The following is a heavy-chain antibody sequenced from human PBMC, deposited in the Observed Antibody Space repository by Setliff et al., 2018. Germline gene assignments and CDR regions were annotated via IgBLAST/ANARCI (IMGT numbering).Heavy chain of an antibody. D-gene: IGHD4-4*01. Sequence: VSSISSSSSYIYYADSVKGRFTISRDNAKNSLYLQMNSLRAEDTAVYYCAKDIDPLKQWILQGLDYWGQGTLVTVSS. J-gene: IGHJ4*02. V-gene: IGHV3-21*01. CDR2: ISSSSSYI. CDR3: AKDIDPLKQWILQGLDY.